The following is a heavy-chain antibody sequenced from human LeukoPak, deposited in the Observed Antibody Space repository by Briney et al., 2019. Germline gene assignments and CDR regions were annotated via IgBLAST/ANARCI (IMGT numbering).Heavy chain of an antibody. CDR1: GYTFTSYG. CDR3: ARGSYYDFWSGYVGYYYYMDV. CDR2: ISAYNGNT. Sequence: ASVKVSCKASGYTFTSYGISWVRQAPGQGLAWMGWISAYNGNTNYAQKLQGRVTMTTDTSTSTAYMELRSLRSDDTAVYYCARGSYYDFWSGYVGYYYYMDVWGKGTTVTVSS. V-gene: IGHV1-18*01. D-gene: IGHD3-3*01. J-gene: IGHJ6*03.